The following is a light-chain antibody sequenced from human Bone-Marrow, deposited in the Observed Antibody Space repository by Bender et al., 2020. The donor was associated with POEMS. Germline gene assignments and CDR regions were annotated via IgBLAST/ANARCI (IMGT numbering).Light chain of an antibody. V-gene: IGLV2-14*03. CDR2: AAR. J-gene: IGLJ1*01. CDR1: SSDIGGSTY. Sequence: QSALTQPASVSGSPGQSITVSCTGISSDIGGSTYISWFQQHAGRAPKLIIDAARHRPSGIPDRFSGSKSGDTASLTISGLQAEDEADYHCCSYALGGTFVFGGGTKVTV. CDR3: CSYALGGTFV.